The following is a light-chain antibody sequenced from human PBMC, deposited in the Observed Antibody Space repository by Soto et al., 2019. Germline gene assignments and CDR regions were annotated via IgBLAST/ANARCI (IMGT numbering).Light chain of an antibody. CDR1: QSVSSSY. CDR2: VAS. CDR3: QPYCISPT. J-gene: IGKJ2*01. Sequence: ENEFYLSLCTLSLSPGERDTRHCRASQSVSSSYFAWYQQEPGQAPRLLIDVASSRATGIPDRFSGSGSGTDFTLTISRLEPDDIAVYYCQPYCISPTFGHGAKVDIK. V-gene: IGKV3-20*01.